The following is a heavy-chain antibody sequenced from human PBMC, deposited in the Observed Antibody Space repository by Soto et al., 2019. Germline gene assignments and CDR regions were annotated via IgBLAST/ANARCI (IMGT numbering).Heavy chain of an antibody. CDR3: ARESEDLTSNFDY. V-gene: IGHV3-21*06. CDR2: ISSTTNYI. CDR1: GFTFTRYS. Sequence: PGGSLRLSCAASGFTFTRYSMNWVRQAPGKGLEWVSSISSTTNYIYYGDSMKCRFTISRDNAKNSLYLEMNSLRAEDTAVYYCARESEDLTSNFDYWGQGTLVTVSS. J-gene: IGHJ4*02.